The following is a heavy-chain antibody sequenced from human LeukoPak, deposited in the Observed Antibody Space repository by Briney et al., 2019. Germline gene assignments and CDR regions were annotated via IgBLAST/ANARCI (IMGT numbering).Heavy chain of an antibody. V-gene: IGHV1-69*13. CDR1: GGTFSSYA. CDR2: IIPIFGTA. J-gene: IGHJ4*02. D-gene: IGHD5-12*01. CDR3: ARGHSGYDYRDTSFDY. Sequence: GASVKVSCKASGGTFSSYAISWVRQAPGQGLEWMGGIIPIFGTANYAQKFQGRVTITADESTSTAYMELSSLRSEDTAVYYCARGHSGYDYRDTSFDYWGQGTLVTVSS.